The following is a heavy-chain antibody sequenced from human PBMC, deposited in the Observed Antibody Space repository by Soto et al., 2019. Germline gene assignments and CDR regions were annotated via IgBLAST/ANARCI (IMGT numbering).Heavy chain of an antibody. CDR3: ARDIPVAGNSNYYYYCMDV. CDR1: GFTFSDHY. J-gene: IGHJ6*02. Sequence: EVQLVESGGGLVQPGGSLRLSCAASGFTFSDHYMDWVRQAPGKGLEWVGRTRNKANSYTTEYAASVKGRFTISRDDSKNALYLQMNSLKTEDTAVYYCARDIPVAGNSNYYYYCMDVWGQGTTVTVSS. CDR2: TRNKANSYTT. D-gene: IGHD6-19*01. V-gene: IGHV3-72*01.